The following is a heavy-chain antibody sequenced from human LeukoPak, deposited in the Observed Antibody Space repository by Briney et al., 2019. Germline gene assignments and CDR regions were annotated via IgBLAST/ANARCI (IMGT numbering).Heavy chain of an antibody. Sequence: PGGSLRLSCAASGFTFSSYGMHWVRRAPGKGLEWVSAISGSGGSTYYADSVKGRFTISRDNSKNTLYLQMNSLRAEDTAVYYCAKDLALQAGYYFDYWGQGTLVTVSS. J-gene: IGHJ4*02. CDR3: AKDLALQAGYYFDY. D-gene: IGHD6-13*01. CDR1: GFTFSSYG. V-gene: IGHV3-23*01. CDR2: ISGSGGST.